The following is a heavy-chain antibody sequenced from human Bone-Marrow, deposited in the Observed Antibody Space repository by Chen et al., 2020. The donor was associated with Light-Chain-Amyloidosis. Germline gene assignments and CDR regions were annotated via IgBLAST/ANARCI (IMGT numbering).Heavy chain of an antibody. V-gene: IGHV5-51*01. CDR1: GYTFPNYW. Sequence: EVQLEQSGPEVKKPGESLKISCKGSGYTFPNYWIGLVRQMPGKGLEWMGVIYPDDSDAGYSPAVEGQVTIAADKSITTAYLQWRSLKASDTAMYYCARRRDGYNFDYWGQGTLVTVSS. CDR3: ARRRDGYNFDY. CDR2: IYPDDSDA. J-gene: IGHJ4*02. D-gene: IGHD5-12*01.